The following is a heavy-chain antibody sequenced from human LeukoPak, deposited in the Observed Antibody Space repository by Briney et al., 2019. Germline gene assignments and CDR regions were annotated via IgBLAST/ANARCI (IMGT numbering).Heavy chain of an antibody. D-gene: IGHD5-24*01. J-gene: IGHJ4*02. V-gene: IGHV1-18*01. CDR3: ARPDGRAWDALDY. Sequence: GESLKISCKTSGYTFTTYGISWVRQAPGQGLERMGWISTYNGNTNYAQKVQGRVTMTTDTSTSTAYMELRSLRSDDTAVYYCARPDGRAWDALDYWGQGTLVTVSS. CDR2: ISTYNGNT. CDR1: GYTFTTYG.